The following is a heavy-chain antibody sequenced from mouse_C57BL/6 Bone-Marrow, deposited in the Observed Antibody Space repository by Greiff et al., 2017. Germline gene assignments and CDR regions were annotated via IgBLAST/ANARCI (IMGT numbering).Heavy chain of an antibody. D-gene: IGHD1-1*01. CDR3: ASGSDYYGSIYFDY. CDR1: GYTFTSYW. CDR2: IDPSDSYT. V-gene: IGHV1-50*01. J-gene: IGHJ2*01. Sequence: QVQLQQPGAELVKPGASVKLSCKASGYTFTSYWMQWVKQRPGQGLEWIGEIDPSDSYTNYNQKFKGKATLTVDTSSSTAYMQLSSLTSEDSAVYYGASGSDYYGSIYFDYWGQGTTLTVSS.